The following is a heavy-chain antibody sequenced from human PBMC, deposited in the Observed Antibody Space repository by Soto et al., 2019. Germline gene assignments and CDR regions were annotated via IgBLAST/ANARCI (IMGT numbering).Heavy chain of an antibody. D-gene: IGHD1-1*01. V-gene: IGHV2-5*02. CDR1: GFSLSARPVA. Sequence: QITLRESGPTRVNPTQTLTLTCTFSGFSLSARPVAVGWIRQPPGKALERLALIYWDDDKRYSPSLMSRLTITKDASNNQVVMPMTNMDPLDTAIYYCGHRAGIDVYWNGGYFDYWGQGALVTVSS. CDR2: IYWDDDK. CDR3: GHRAGIDVYWNGGYFDY. J-gene: IGHJ4*02.